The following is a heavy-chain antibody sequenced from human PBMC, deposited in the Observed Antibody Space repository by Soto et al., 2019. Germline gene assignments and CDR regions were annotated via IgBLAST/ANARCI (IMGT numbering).Heavy chain of an antibody. J-gene: IGHJ6*02. Sequence: SETLSLTCTVSGGSVSSGNYHWSWIREPPGKGREWIGYIYYSGSTNYNPSLKSRLTRSVDTSKNQFCLKLSSVTAADTDVYYCARDRGFYFYDSIGVYYQGMDVWGPGTTVNVS. D-gene: IGHD3-22*01. CDR3: ARDRGFYFYDSIGVYYQGMDV. V-gene: IGHV4-61*01. CDR1: GGSVSSGNYH. CDR2: IYYSGST.